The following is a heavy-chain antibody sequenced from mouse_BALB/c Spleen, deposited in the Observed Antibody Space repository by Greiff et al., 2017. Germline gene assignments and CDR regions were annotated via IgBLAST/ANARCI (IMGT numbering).Heavy chain of an antibody. Sequence: QVQLKESGPGLVAPSQSLSITCTVSGFSLTSYGVHWVRQPPGKGLEWLGVIWAGGSTNYNSALMSRLSISKDNSKSQVFLKMNSLQTDDTAMYYCARDSGTGYWYFDVWGAGTTVTVSS. J-gene: IGHJ1*01. D-gene: IGHD4-1*01. CDR3: ARDSGTGYWYFDV. V-gene: IGHV2-9*02. CDR1: GFSLTSYG. CDR2: IWAGGST.